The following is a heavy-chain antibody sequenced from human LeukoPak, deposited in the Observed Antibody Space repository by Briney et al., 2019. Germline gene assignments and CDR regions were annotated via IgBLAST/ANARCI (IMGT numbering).Heavy chain of an antibody. Sequence: GASVKVSCKASGYTFTGYYMHWVRQAPGQGLEWMGWINPNSGGTNYALKFQGRVTMTRDTSISTAYMELSRLRSDDTAVYYCARVPPPPYSHFDYWGQGTLVTVSS. CDR3: ARVPPPPYSHFDY. CDR1: GYTFTGYY. J-gene: IGHJ4*02. CDR2: INPNSGGT. D-gene: IGHD5-18*01. V-gene: IGHV1-2*02.